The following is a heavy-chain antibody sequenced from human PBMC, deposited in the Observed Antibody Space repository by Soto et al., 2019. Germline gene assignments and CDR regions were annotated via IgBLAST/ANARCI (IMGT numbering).Heavy chain of an antibody. V-gene: IGHV5-51*01. Sequence: GESLKISCQGSGYGFSIHWVAWLRQMPGKGLEWVGFIYPGNSDTIYSPSFQGQVTISADLALSTTYLQWDTLKPSDAAIYFCASDSHCSGGPCPMGGFDMWGQGTMVTVSS. CDR2: IYPGNSDT. J-gene: IGHJ3*02. D-gene: IGHD2-15*01. CDR1: GYGFSIHW. CDR3: ASDSHCSGGPCPMGGFDM.